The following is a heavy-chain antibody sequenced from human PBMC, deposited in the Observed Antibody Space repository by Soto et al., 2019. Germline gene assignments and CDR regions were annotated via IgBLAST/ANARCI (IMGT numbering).Heavy chain of an antibody. Sequence: QVQLQESGPGLVKPSETLSLTCTVSGGSISRYYWSWIRQPPGKGLEWIGYIYYSGNTNYKPSLKSRVTISVDTSMNQFSLNLSSVTAADTAVYYCARQLGGYFRWFDPWGQGTLVHGSS. V-gene: IGHV4-59*08. CDR3: ARQLGGYFRWFDP. CDR1: GGSISRYY. D-gene: IGHD1-26*01. J-gene: IGHJ5*02. CDR2: IYYSGNT.